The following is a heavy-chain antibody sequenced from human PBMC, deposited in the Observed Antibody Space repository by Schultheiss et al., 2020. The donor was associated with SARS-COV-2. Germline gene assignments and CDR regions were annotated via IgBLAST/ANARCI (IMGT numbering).Heavy chain of an antibody. V-gene: IGHV3-21*01. CDR2: ISSSSSYI. D-gene: IGHD6-13*01. CDR1: GFTFSNYA. CDR3: ARALYSSTLYFDY. Sequence: GGSLRLSCAASGFTFSNYAMSWVRQAPGKGLEWVSSISSSSSYIYYADSVKGRFTISRDNAKNSLYLQMNSLRAEDTAVYYCARALYSSTLYFDYWGQGTLVTVSS. J-gene: IGHJ4*02.